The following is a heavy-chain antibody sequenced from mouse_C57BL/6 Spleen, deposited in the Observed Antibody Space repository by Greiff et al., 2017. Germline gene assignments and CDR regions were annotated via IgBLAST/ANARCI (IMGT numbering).Heavy chain of an antibody. Sequence: EVKLVESGGGLVQPKGSLKLSCAASGFSFNTYAMNWVRQAPGKGLEWVARIRSKSNNYATYYADSVKDRFTISRDDSESMHYLQMNNLKTEDTAMYYCVRQDYGSSYGFAYWGQGTLVTVSA. J-gene: IGHJ3*01. V-gene: IGHV10-1*01. CDR3: VRQDYGSSYGFAY. CDR1: GFSFNTYA. CDR2: IRSKSNNYAT. D-gene: IGHD1-1*01.